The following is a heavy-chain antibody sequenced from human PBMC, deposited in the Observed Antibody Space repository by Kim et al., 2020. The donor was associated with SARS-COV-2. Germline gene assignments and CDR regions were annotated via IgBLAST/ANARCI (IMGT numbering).Heavy chain of an antibody. D-gene: IGHD3-22*01. Sequence: LKSRVTISVDKSKNQFSLKLSSVTAADTAVYYCAVSYYYDSSGYWGFDYWGQGTLVTVSS. CDR3: AVSYYYDSSGYWGFDY. V-gene: IGHV4-4*02. J-gene: IGHJ4*02.